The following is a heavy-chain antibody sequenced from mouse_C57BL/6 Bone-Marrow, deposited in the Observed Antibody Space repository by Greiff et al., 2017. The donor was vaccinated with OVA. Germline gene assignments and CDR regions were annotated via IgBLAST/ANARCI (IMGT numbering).Heavy chain of an antibody. V-gene: IGHV5-9-1*02. Sequence: EVQLVESGAGLVKPGGSLKLSCAASGFTFSSYAMSWVRQTPEKRLEWVAYISSGGDYSYYADTVKGRFTISRDNARNTLYLQMSRLKSEDTAMYDCTRLLDAMDYWGQGTSVTVSS. J-gene: IGHJ4*01. D-gene: IGHD2-1*01. CDR1: GFTFSSYA. CDR3: TRLLDAMDY. CDR2: ISSGGDYS.